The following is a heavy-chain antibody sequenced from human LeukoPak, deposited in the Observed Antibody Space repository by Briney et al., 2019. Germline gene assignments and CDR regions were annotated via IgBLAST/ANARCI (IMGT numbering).Heavy chain of an antibody. D-gene: IGHD2-15*01. Sequence: GESLRLSCAASGFTFSSNAMSWVRQAPGKGLEWVASISSGGSYIFYADSVRGRLTISRDNAKNSLFLQMNSLGVDDTAVYYCARGGGSFDSWGQGTLVTVSS. CDR2: ISSGGSYI. J-gene: IGHJ4*02. CDR1: GFTFSSNA. V-gene: IGHV3-21*06. CDR3: ARGGGSFDS.